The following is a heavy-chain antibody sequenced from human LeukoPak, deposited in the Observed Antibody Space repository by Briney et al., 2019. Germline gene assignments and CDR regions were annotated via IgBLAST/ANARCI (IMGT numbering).Heavy chain of an antibody. CDR1: GYTFTSYG. J-gene: IGHJ4*02. D-gene: IGHD2-2*01. CDR3: ARVRYQQLEYFDY. Sequence: GASVKVSCKASGYTFTSYGISWVRQAPGQGLEWMGWISGYNSNPKYAQKFQGRVTMTTDTSTSTAYMELRGLTSDDTAVYYCARVRYQQLEYFDYWGQGTLVTVSS. CDR2: ISGYNSNP. V-gene: IGHV1-18*01.